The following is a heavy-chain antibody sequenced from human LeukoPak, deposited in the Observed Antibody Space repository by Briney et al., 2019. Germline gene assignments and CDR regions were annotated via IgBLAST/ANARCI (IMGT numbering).Heavy chain of an antibody. V-gene: IGHV1-46*01. J-gene: IGHJ4*02. CDR3: AKGESTAAGLPSDDY. Sequence: ASVKVSCKASGYTFTSYYMHWVRQAPGQGLEWMGIINPSGGSTSYAQKFQGRVTMTRDTSTSTVYMELSSLRSEDTAVYYCAKGESTAAGLPSDDYWGQGTLVTVSS. CDR1: GYTFTSYY. CDR2: INPSGGST. D-gene: IGHD6-13*01.